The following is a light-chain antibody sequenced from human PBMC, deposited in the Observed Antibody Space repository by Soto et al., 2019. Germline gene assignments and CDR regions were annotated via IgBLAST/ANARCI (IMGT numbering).Light chain of an antibody. V-gene: IGLV2-14*01. CDR1: SSDVGAYNY. CDR3: SSYTSNTTPYV. J-gene: IGLJ1*01. Sequence: QSVLTQPASVSGSPGQSIAISCTGTSSDVGAYNYVSWYQQHPGKVPKLVIYDVTNRPSGVSDRFSGSKSGNTASLPISGLQAEDEADYYCSSYTSNTTPYVFGTGTKVTVL. CDR2: DVT.